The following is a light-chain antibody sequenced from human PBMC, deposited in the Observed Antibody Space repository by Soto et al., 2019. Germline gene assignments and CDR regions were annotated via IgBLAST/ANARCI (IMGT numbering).Light chain of an antibody. J-gene: IGKJ1*01. CDR1: QGISSH. Sequence: AIQMTQSPPSLSASIGDRFTITCRASQGISSHLAWYQQKPGKAPKLLIYDASSLEGGVPSRFSGSGSGTEFTLTISSLQPDDFATYYCHQYNYYRPTFGQGTKVDIK. CDR2: DAS. V-gene: IGKV1D-13*01. CDR3: HQYNYYRPT.